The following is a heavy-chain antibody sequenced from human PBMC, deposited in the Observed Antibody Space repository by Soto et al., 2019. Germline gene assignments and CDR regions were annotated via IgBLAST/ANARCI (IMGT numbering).Heavy chain of an antibody. D-gene: IGHD4-17*01. V-gene: IGHV1-69*02. CDR2: IIPILGIA. J-gene: IGHJ4*02. CDR1: GGTFSSYT. Sequence: QVQLVQSGAEVQKPGSSVKVSCKASGGTFSSYTISWVRQAPGQGLEWMGRIIPILGIANYAQKCQGRVTITADKSTSTADMELSSLRSEDTAFYYCSRGYCDLNYYWGQGTLVTVSS. CDR3: SRGYCDLNYY.